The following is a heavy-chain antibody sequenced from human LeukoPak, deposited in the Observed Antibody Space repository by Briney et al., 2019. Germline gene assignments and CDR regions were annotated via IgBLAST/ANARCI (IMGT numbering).Heavy chain of an antibody. V-gene: IGHV1-46*03. Sequence: ASVKVSCKASGYTFTSYYMHWVRQAPGQGLEWMGIINPSGGSTSYAQKFQSRVTMPRTTSTSTVYMELSSLRSEDTAVYYCARGSITIFGVVIIKADNWFDPWGQGTLVTVSS. CDR3: ARGSITIFGVVIIKADNWFDP. D-gene: IGHD3-3*01. CDR1: GYTFTSYY. J-gene: IGHJ5*02. CDR2: INPSGGST.